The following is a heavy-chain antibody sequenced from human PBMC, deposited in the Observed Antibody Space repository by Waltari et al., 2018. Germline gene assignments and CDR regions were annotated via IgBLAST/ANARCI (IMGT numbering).Heavy chain of an antibody. CDR2: INTDGSST. D-gene: IGHD6-13*01. CDR1: GFTFSRYW. Sequence: EVQLVESGGGLVQPGGSLRLSCAASGFTFSRYWLTWVRQAPGKGLGWVSRINTDGSSTSYADSVKGRFTISRDNAKNTLYLQMNSLRAEDTAVYYCARLAAAGTGAFDIWGQGTMVTVSS. CDR3: ARLAAAGTGAFDI. J-gene: IGHJ3*02. V-gene: IGHV3-74*01.